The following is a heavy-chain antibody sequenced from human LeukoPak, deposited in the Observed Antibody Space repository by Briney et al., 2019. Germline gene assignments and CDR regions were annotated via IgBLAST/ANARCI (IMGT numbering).Heavy chain of an antibody. CDR2: IIPILGTA. J-gene: IGHJ4*02. Sequence: SVKVSCKASGGTFSSYAISWVRQAPGQGFEWMGGIIPILGTANYAQKFQGRVTITTDESTSTAYMELSGLRSEDTAVYYCARGTVGATYFDYWGQGTLVTVSS. CDR3: ARGTVGATYFDY. D-gene: IGHD1-26*01. V-gene: IGHV1-69*05. CDR1: GGTFSSYA.